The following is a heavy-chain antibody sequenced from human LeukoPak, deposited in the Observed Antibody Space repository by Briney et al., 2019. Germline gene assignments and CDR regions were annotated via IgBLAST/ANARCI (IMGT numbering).Heavy chain of an antibody. V-gene: IGHV3-21*01. CDR1: GFTFSSYS. CDR3: ARDLWCGADCYGTFDI. CDR2: ISSSSSYI. D-gene: IGHD2-21*02. Sequence: GGFLRLSCAASGFTFSSYSMNWVRQAPGKGLEWVSSISSSSSYIYYADSVKGRFTISRDNSKNTLYLQMNSLRAEDTAVYYCARDLWCGADCYGTFDIWGQGTMVSVSS. J-gene: IGHJ3*02.